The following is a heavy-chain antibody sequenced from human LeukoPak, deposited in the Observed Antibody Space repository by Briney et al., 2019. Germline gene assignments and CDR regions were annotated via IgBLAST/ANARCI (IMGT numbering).Heavy chain of an antibody. CDR3: ARDRASYYYGSGSYYCPFDY. D-gene: IGHD3-10*01. V-gene: IGHV1-69*04. J-gene: IGHJ4*02. CDR2: IIPIPGIA. Sequence: ASVKVSCEASGGTFSSYAISWVRQAPGQGLEWMGRIIPIPGIANYAQKFQGRVTITADKSTSTAYMELSSLRSEDTAVYYCARDRASYYYGSGSYYCPFDYWGQGTLVTVSS. CDR1: GGTFSSYA.